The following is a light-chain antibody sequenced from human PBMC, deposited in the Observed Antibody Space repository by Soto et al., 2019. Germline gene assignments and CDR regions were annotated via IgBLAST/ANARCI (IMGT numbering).Light chain of an antibody. CDR1: SSDVGGYNY. V-gene: IGLV2-14*01. CDR2: EVS. CDR3: DSYTSSGTWV. J-gene: IGLJ3*02. Sequence: QSSLTQPASVSGSPGQSITISCTGTSSDVGGYNYVSWYQQHPGKAPILMIYEVSNRPSGVSNRFSGSKSGNTASLTISGLQAEDEADYYCDSYTSSGTWVFGGGTKLTVL.